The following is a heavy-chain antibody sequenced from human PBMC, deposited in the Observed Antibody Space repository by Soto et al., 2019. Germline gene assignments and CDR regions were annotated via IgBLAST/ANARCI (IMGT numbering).Heavy chain of an antibody. Sequence: TGGSLRLSCAASGFNVSSNYMSWVRQAPGRGLEWVSIFYNTGSTYYADSVKGRFTISRHNAKNSLYLQMNSLRAEDTAVYYCARDQSYYDSSGPFQHWGQGTLVTVSS. CDR1: GFNVSSNY. D-gene: IGHD3-22*01. V-gene: IGHV3-53*01. J-gene: IGHJ1*01. CDR3: ARDQSYYDSSGPFQH. CDR2: FYNTGST.